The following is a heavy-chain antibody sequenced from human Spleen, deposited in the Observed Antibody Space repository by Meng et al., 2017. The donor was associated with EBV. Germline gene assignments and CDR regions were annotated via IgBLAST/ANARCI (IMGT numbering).Heavy chain of an antibody. CDR2: INHSGST. Sequence: QLQLQESGSGLVNPSKTLSRPCAVSGVSLTTGGYSWSWVRQPPGKGLEWIGEINHSGSTKYNPSLKSRVTISVDTSKNQFSLKLSSVTAADTAVYFCARAPLESSSSGWFDPWGQGTLVTVSS. V-gene: IGHV4-30-2*01. CDR3: ARAPLESSSSGWFDP. CDR1: GVSLTTGGYS. J-gene: IGHJ5*02. D-gene: IGHD6-13*01.